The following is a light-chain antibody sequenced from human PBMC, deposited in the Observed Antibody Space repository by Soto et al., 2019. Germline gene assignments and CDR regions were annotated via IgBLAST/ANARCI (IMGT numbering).Light chain of an antibody. Sequence: QSALTQPASVSGSPGQSITISCTGTSSDVGSYNLVSWYQQHPGKAPKLMIFEGNKRPSGVSNRFSGSESANTASLTISGLQAEDEAEYYCCSYVRRSTFFFGTGTKLTVL. CDR2: EGN. CDR1: SSDVGSYNL. J-gene: IGLJ1*01. V-gene: IGLV2-23*01. CDR3: CSYVRRSTFF.